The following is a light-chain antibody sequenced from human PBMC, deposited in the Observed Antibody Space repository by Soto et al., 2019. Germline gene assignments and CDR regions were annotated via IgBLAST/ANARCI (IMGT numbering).Light chain of an antibody. J-gene: IGKJ3*01. V-gene: IGKV1-12*01. Sequence: DVHLTQSPSTLSASVGDRVTITCRASQGISSWLAWYQQMPGKAPKLLIYAASSLQSGVPSRFSGSGSGTDFTLTISILQPEDFATYYCQQANSFPFTFGPGTKVDFK. CDR2: AAS. CDR3: QQANSFPFT. CDR1: QGISSW.